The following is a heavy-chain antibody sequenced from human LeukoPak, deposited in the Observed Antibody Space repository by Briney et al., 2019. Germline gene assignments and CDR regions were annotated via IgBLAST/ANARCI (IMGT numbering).Heavy chain of an antibody. CDR1: GFVFSNYV. D-gene: IGHD3-16*01. J-gene: IGHJ4*02. V-gene: IGHV3-30-3*01. Sequence: GGSLRLSCAASGFVFSNYVLHWVRQAPGKGLEWVAVISYDGSIKYYADSVKGRFTISSDNSKNTLYLQMSSLRAEDTAVYYCARDGRFEEPYSHWGQGTLVTVSS. CDR3: ARDGRFEEPYSH. CDR2: ISYDGSIK.